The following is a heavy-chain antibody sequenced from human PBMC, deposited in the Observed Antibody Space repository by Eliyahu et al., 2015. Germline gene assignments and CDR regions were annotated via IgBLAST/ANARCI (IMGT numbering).Heavy chain of an antibody. CDR1: GYSFTSYW. J-gene: IGHJ3*02. V-gene: IGHV5-51*01. CDR2: IYPGDSDT. CDR3: ARRWEDVLLWFGEGTDAFDI. D-gene: IGHD3-10*01. Sequence: SCKGSGYSFTSYWIGWVRQMPGKGLEWMGIIYPGDSDTRYSPSFQGQVTISADKSISTAYLQWSSLKASDTAMYYCARRWEDVLLWFGEGTDAFDIWGQGTMVTVSS.